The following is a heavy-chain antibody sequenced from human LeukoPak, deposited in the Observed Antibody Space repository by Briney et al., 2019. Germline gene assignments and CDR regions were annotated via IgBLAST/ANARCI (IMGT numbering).Heavy chain of an antibody. D-gene: IGHD2-2*01. Sequence: PGGSLRLPCAASGFTFSSYSMNWVRQAPGKGLEWVSSISSSSSYIYYADSVKGRFTISRDNAKNSLYLQMNSLRAEDTAVYYCARDLWGTIVVVPAAMDYWGQGTLVTVSS. CDR1: GFTFSSYS. CDR3: ARDLWGTIVVVPAAMDY. V-gene: IGHV3-21*01. J-gene: IGHJ4*02. CDR2: ISSSSSYI.